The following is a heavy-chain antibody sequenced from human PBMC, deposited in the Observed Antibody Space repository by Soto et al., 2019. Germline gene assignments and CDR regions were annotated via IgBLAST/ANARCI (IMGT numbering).Heavy chain of an antibody. Sequence: GGSLRLSCAASGFTFSSYAMSWVRQAPGKGLEWVSAISGSGGSTYYADSVKGRFTISRDNSKNTLYLQMNSLRAEDTAVYYCAKPPEPYCSGGSCYFLFDYWGQGTLVTVSS. D-gene: IGHD2-15*01. V-gene: IGHV3-23*01. CDR2: ISGSGGST. CDR1: GFTFSSYA. J-gene: IGHJ4*02. CDR3: AKPPEPYCSGGSCYFLFDY.